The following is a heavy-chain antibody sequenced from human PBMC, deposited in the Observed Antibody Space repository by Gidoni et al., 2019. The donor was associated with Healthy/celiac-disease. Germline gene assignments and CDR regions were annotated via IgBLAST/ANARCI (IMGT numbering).Heavy chain of an antibody. V-gene: IGHV1-58*01. CDR1: GFTFTSSA. CDR2: IVVGSGNT. D-gene: IGHD3-22*01. CDR3: AASPLNYYDSSGYQLGMDV. J-gene: IGHJ6*02. Sequence: QMQLVQSGPEVKNPGTSVKVSCKASGFTFTSSAVQWVRQARGQRLEWIGWIVVGSGNTNYAQKFQERVTITRDMSTSTAYMELSSLRSEDTAVYYCAASPLNYYDSSGYQLGMDVWGQGTTVTVSS.